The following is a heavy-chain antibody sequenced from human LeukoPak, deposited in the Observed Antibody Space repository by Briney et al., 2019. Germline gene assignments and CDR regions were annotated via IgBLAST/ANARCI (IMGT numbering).Heavy chain of an antibody. D-gene: IGHD3-22*01. V-gene: IGHV4-59*08. CDR2: IYYSGST. CDR3: ARHYYDSSGHYYGYFQH. CDR1: GGSISSYY. Sequence: SETLSLTCTVSGGSISSYYWSWIRQPPGKGLEWIGYIYYSGSTNYNPSLKSRVTISVDTSKNQFSLKLSSVTATDTAVYYCARHYYDSSGHYYGYFQHWGQGTLVTVSS. J-gene: IGHJ1*01.